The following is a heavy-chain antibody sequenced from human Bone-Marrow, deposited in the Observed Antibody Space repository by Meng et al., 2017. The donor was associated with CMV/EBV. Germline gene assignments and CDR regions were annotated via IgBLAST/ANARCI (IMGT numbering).Heavy chain of an antibody. CDR1: GYTFTSYD. V-gene: IGHV1-8*02. CDR3: ARYSSIPFDF. D-gene: IGHD6-13*01. Sequence: ASVKVSCKASGYTFTSYDINWVRQATGQGLEWMGWMNPNSGNAGYAQKFQGRVTMTWNTSISTAYMELSSLRSGDTAVYYCARYSSIPFDFWGQGTLATVSS. CDR2: MNPNSGNA. J-gene: IGHJ4*02.